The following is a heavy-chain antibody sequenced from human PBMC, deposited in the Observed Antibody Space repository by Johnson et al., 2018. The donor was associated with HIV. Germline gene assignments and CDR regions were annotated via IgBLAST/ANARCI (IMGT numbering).Heavy chain of an antibody. Sequence: QMQLVESGGGVVQPGRSLRLSCAASGFTFSSYGMHWVRQAPGKGLEWVAVISYDGSNKYYADSVKGRFTISRDNSKNTLYLQMNSLKTEYTAVYYCARGGVTGEDHAFDIWGKGTMVTVSS. CDR2: ISYDGSNK. V-gene: IGHV3-30*03. D-gene: IGHD7-27*01. CDR3: ARGGVTGEDHAFDI. CDR1: GFTFSSYG. J-gene: IGHJ3*02.